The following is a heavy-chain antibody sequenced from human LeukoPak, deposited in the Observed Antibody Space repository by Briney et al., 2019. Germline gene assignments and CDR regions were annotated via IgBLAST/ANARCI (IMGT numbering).Heavy chain of an antibody. Sequence: PGGSLRLSCAASGFTFSSCAMHWVRQAPGKGLEWVAIISYDGRNKYYADSVKGRFTISRDNSKNTLYLQMNSLRAEDTAVYYCARESGYCSSTSCYYPSPSNWFDPWGQGTLVTVSS. D-gene: IGHD2-2*01. J-gene: IGHJ5*02. CDR3: ARESGYCSSTSCYYPSPSNWFDP. V-gene: IGHV3-30*04. CDR1: GFTFSSCA. CDR2: ISYDGRNK.